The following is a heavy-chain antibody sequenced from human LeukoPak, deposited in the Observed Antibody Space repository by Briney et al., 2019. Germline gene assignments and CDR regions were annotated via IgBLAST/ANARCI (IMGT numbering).Heavy chain of an antibody. Sequence: GGSLRLSCVAPGFTFINFWMSSVRQVPGKGLEWVANIKQEGSEKYYVDSGKGRFTNARDNAKNSLYLQMNSLRAEGTAVNYCARVEYCYGGSCYYGSLDIWGQGTMVTVSS. CDR1: GFTFINFW. D-gene: IGHD2-15*01. CDR3: ARVEYCYGGSCYYGSLDI. V-gene: IGHV3-7*01. J-gene: IGHJ3*02. CDR2: IKQEGSEK.